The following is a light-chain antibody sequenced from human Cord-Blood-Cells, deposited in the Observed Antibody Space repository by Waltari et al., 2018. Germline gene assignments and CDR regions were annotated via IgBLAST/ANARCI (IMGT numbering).Light chain of an antibody. J-gene: IGLJ3*02. Sequence: SSELTQDPAVSVALGQTVRITCPGDSLRSYYASWYRQKPGQAPVLVIYGKNNRHSGIPDRFSGSSSGNTASLTITGAQAEDEADYYCNSRDSSGNHLVFGGETKLTVL. V-gene: IGLV3-19*01. CDR2: GKN. CDR3: NSRDSSGNHLV. CDR1: SLRSYY.